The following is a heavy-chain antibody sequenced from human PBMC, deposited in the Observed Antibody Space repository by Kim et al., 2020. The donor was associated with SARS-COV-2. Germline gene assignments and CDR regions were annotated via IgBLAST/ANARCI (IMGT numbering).Heavy chain of an antibody. V-gene: IGHV1-24*01. D-gene: IGHD3-22*01. CDR2: FDPYSGST. Sequence: ASVKVSCKVSGNTLSELSIHWVRQTPGPVLALLVCFDPYSGSTLYSPPFQGILPITDDTSTDTAYMELSSLRSEDTAVYYCATLSYNSFYDKSDYRINLFSPFGQVTLFTVSS. J-gene: IGHJ5*02. CDR1: GNTLSELS. CDR3: ATLSYNSFYDKSDYRINLFSP.